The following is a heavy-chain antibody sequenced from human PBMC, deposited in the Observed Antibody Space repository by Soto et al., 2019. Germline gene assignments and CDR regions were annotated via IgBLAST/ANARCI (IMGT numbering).Heavy chain of an antibody. J-gene: IGHJ4*02. CDR3: AKDGSGHPYYSDN. V-gene: IGHV4-4*02. D-gene: IGHD2-15*01. CDR2: IYHSGTT. Sequence: QVQLQESGPELVKPSGTLSLTCVVSGASISSNNWWSWVRQPPGKGLEWIGEIYHSGTTSYNPSLKSRVTMSVDKSKNQFSLKVTSVTAADTAVYFCAKDGSGHPYYSDNWGQGTLVTVSS. CDR1: GASISSNNW.